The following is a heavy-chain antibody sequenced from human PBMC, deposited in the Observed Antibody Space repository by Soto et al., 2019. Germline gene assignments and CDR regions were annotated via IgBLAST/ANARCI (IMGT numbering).Heavy chain of an antibody. CDR1: GFTFSSYA. V-gene: IGHV3-30-3*01. CDR3: ARDGPPSSWYYYYGMDV. D-gene: IGHD6-13*01. J-gene: IGHJ6*02. CDR2: ISYDGSNK. Sequence: GGSLRLSCAASGFTFSSYAMHWVRQAPGKGLEWVAVISYDGSNKYYADSVKGRFTISRDNSKNTLYLQMNSLRAEDTAVYYCARDGPPSSWYYYYGMDVWGQGTTVTVS.